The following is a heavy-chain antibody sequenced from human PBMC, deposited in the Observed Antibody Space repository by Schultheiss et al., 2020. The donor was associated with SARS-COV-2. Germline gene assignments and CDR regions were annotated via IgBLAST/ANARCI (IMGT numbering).Heavy chain of an antibody. CDR1: GGSISSSNW. D-gene: IGHD3-10*01. J-gene: IGHJ2*01. Sequence: SETLSLTCAVSGGSISSSNWWSWVRQPPGKGLEWIGYIYSSGVTKYNPSLKSRVTISVDTSKNQFSLKLSSVTAADTAVYYCAITNTMVRGVEIDLWGRGTLVTVSS. V-gene: IGHV4-4*02. CDR3: AITNTMVRGVEIDL. CDR2: IYSSGVT.